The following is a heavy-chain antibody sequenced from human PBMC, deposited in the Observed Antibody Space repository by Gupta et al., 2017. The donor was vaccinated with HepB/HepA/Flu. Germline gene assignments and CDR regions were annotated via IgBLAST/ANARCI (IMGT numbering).Heavy chain of an antibody. CDR3: ASLVVGATTQDY. J-gene: IGHJ4*02. Sequence: QVQLQQWGAGLLKPSETLSLTCAVYGGSFSGYYWSWIRQPPGKGLEWIGEINHSGSTNYNPSLKSRVTISVDTSKNQFSLKLSSVTAADTAVYYCASLVVGATTQDYWGQGTLVTVSS. V-gene: IGHV4-34*01. D-gene: IGHD1-26*01. CDR2: INHSGST. CDR1: GGSFSGYY.